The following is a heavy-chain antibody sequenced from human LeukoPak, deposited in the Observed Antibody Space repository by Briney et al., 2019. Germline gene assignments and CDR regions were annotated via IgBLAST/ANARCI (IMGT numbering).Heavy chain of an antibody. Sequence: GGSLRLSCAASGFTFSSYWMSWVRQAPGKGLEWVANIKQDGSEKYYVDSVKGRFTISRDDAKNSLYLQMNSLRAEDTAVYYCARDRPRGYSYGTVVDYWGQGTLVTVSS. CDR2: IKQDGSEK. D-gene: IGHD5-18*01. J-gene: IGHJ4*02. V-gene: IGHV3-7*01. CDR3: ARDRPRGYSYGTVVDY. CDR1: GFTFSSYW.